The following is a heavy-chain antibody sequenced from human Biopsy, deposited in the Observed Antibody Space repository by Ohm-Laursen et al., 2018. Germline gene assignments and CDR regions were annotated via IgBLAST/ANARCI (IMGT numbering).Heavy chain of an antibody. D-gene: IGHD3-10*01. CDR2: IYWNDDK. CDR3: AHTSDPNRYGSGTFYFNY. V-gene: IGHV2-5*01. J-gene: IGHJ4*02. Sequence: PTQTLTLTRTFSGFSLSTSGVGVGWIRQPPGKALECLALIYWNDDKRYNPSLKSRLTISKDTSKNQVVLTMTNMDPVDTATYFCAHTSDPNRYGSGTFYFNYWGQGTLVTVSS. CDR1: GFSLSTSGVG.